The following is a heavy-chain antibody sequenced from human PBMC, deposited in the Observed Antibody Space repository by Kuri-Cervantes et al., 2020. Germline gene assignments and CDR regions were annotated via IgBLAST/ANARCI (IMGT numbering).Heavy chain of an antibody. CDR2: IYPGDSDT. D-gene: IGHD5-18*01. V-gene: IGHV5-51*01. CDR1: GYSFTSYW. Sequence: GESLKISCKGSGYSFTSYWIGWVRQMPGKGLEWMGIIYPGDSDTRYSPSFQGQVTISADKSISTAYLQWSSLKASDTAMYYYAVKGYSYGTHYYYGMDVWGQGTTVTVSS. CDR3: AVKGYSYGTHYYYGMDV. J-gene: IGHJ6*02.